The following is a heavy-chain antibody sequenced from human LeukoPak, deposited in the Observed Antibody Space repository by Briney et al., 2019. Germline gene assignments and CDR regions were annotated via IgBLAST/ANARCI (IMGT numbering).Heavy chain of an antibody. V-gene: IGHV3-23*01. D-gene: IGHD3-3*01. CDR2: ISGSGGST. CDR3: ATPSGPRDY. Sequence: GGSLRLSCAASGFTFSSYAMSWVRQAPGKGLEWVSAISGSGGSTYYADSVKGRFTVSRDNSKNTLYLQMNSLRAKDTAVYYCATPSGPRDYWGQGTLVTVSS. J-gene: IGHJ4*02. CDR1: GFTFSSYA.